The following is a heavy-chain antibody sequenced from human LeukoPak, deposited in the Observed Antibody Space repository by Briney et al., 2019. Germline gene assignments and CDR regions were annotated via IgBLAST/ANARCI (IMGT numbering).Heavy chain of an antibody. CDR2: XSXXXSTI. CDR3: ARSVVVGANYYYYGMDV. J-gene: IGHJ6*02. D-gene: IGHD1-26*01. Sequence: GGSLRLSCAASGFXXSXYEMXXVXXXPGXXXXXXXXXSXXXSTIYYAXSVKXRLTISRDNAKNSLYLQMSSLRAEDTAVYYCARSVVVGANYYYYGMDVWGQGTTVTVPS. V-gene: IGHV3-48*03. CDR1: GFXXSXYE.